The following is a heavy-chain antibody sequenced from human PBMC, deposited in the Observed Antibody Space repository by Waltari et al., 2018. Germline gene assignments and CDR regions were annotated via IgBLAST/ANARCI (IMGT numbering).Heavy chain of an antibody. J-gene: IGHJ3*02. CDR2: FDPEDGET. CDR1: GYTLTELS. CDR3: ATETPVVVIAIRHDAFDI. V-gene: IGHV1-24*01. Sequence: QVQLVQSGAEVKKPGASVKVSCKVSGYTLTELSMHWVRQAPGKGLEWMGGFDPEDGETIYAQKFQGRVTMTEDTSTDTAYMELSSLRSEDTAVYYCATETPVVVIAIRHDAFDIWGQGTMVTVSS. D-gene: IGHD2-21*01.